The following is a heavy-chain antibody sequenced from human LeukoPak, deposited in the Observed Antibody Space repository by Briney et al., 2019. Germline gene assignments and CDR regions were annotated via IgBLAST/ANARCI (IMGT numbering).Heavy chain of an antibody. V-gene: IGHV4-59*01. CDR2: IYYSGST. D-gene: IGHD6-13*01. J-gene: IGHJ6*02. CDR1: GGSISSYY. Sequence: SETLSLTCTVSGGSISSYYWSWIRQPPGKGLEWIGYIYYSGSTNYNPSLKSRVTISVDTSKNQFSLKLSSVTAADTAVYYCARIPGAAAGHKYYYYYGMDVWGQGTTVTVSS. CDR3: ARIPGAAAGHKYYYYYGMDV.